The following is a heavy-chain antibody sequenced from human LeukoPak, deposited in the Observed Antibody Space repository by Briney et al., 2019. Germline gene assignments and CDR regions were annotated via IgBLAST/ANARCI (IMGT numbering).Heavy chain of an antibody. CDR3: ARHHTVYDILTGYYQVWFDP. CDR1: GGSFSSYY. J-gene: IGHJ5*02. D-gene: IGHD3-9*01. CDR2: IYYSGST. V-gene: IGHV4-39*01. Sequence: PSETLSLTCAVYGGSFSSYYWGWIRQPPGKGLEWIGSIYYSGSTYYNPSLKSRVTISVDTSKNQFSLKLSSVTAADTAVYYCARHHTVYDILTGYYQVWFDPWGQGTLVTVSS.